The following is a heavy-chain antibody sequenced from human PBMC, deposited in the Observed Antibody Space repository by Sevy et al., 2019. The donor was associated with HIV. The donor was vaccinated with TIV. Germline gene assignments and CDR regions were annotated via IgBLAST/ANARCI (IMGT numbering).Heavy chain of an antibody. D-gene: IGHD3-10*01. V-gene: IGHV3-74*01. J-gene: IGHJ4*02. CDR3: SRGSGFALDY. Sequence: GGSLRLSCEASGFPFSSHWMHWVRQGPGQGLVWVSGINSDDTSIPYADSVKGRFTISRDNVKNTLYLQMSSLRAEDTAWYYCSRGSGFALDYWGQGTLVTVSS. CDR1: GFPFSSHW. CDR2: INSDDTSI.